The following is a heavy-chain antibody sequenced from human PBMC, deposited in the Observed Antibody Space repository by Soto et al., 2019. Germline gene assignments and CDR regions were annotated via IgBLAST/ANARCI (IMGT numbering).Heavy chain of an antibody. CDR2: ISGNGNSA. D-gene: IGHD6-19*01. J-gene: IGHJ4*02. Sequence: AQLLESGGDLVQPGGSLRLSCAASGFTFRDYDMNWVRQAPGKGLEWVADISGNGNSARHADSVKGRFTISRDNSQNTLYLHMNSLRVDDTAIYYCGKERRGSGWSVCNFWGQGTLVTVSS. CDR1: GFTFRDYD. CDR3: GKERRGSGWSVCNF. V-gene: IGHV3-23*01.